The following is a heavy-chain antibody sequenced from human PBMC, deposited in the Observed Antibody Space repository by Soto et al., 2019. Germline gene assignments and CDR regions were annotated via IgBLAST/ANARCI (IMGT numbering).Heavy chain of an antibody. V-gene: IGHV1-2*02. CDR2: IRPDTGNT. Sequence: SVQVSCKAPGYTFPGYYIHSVRQDPGQGFEWMGWIRPDTGNTDFAREFQGKFTMTGDTSISTAYLELYSLTSDDTGVYYCARGSVASAAEPSGMDGWGQGTTVTVS. CDR3: ARGSVASAAEPSGMDG. J-gene: IGHJ6*02. CDR1: GYTFPGYY. D-gene: IGHD6-25*01.